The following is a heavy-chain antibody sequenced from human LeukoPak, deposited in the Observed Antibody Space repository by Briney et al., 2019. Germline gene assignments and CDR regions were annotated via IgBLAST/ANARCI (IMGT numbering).Heavy chain of an antibody. Sequence: GGSLRLSCAASGFTFSSYGMHWVRQAPGKGLEGVAFIRYDGSNKYYADSVKGRFTISRDNSKNTLYLQMNSLRAEDTAVYYCAKDDHTKYSSSPYFDYWGQGTLVTVSS. V-gene: IGHV3-30*02. CDR2: IRYDGSNK. CDR1: GFTFSSYG. D-gene: IGHD6-6*01. CDR3: AKDDHTKYSSSPYFDY. J-gene: IGHJ4*02.